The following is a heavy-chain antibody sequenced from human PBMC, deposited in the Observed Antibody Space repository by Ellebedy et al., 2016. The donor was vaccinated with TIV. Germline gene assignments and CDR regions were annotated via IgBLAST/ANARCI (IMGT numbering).Heavy chain of an antibody. J-gene: IGHJ6*02. CDR3: AKPNHSSGWKISESLVLSEDYYYYYGMDV. D-gene: IGHD6-19*01. Sequence: GESLKISCAASGFTFSSYAMSWVRQAPGKGLEWVSAISGSGGSTYYADSVKGRFTISRDNSKNTLYLQMNSLRAEDTAVYYCAKPNHSSGWKISESLVLSEDYYYYYGMDVWGQGTTVTVSS. V-gene: IGHV3-23*01. CDR2: ISGSGGST. CDR1: GFTFSSYA.